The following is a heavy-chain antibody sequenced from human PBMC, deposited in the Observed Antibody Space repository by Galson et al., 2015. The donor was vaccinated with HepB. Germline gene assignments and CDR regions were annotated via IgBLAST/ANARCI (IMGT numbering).Heavy chain of an antibody. CDR2: ISSSSSYI. D-gene: IGHD3-9*01. J-gene: IGHJ3*02. CDR1: GFTFSSYS. CDR3: AREESLVKINAFDI. V-gene: IGHV3-21*01. Sequence: SLRLSCAASGFTFSSYSMNWVRQAPGKGLEWVSSISSSSSYIYYADSVKGRFTISRDNAKNSLYLQMNSLRAEDTAVYYCAREESLVKINAFDIWGQGTMVTVSS.